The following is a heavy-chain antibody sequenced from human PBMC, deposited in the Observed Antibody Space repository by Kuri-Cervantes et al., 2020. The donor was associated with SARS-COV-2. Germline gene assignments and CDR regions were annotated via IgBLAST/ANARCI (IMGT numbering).Heavy chain of an antibody. Sequence: SETLSLTCSVSGDSISSSAYYWGWIRQPPGKGLEWIGNIYYSGSTHYNPPLKSRVTISVDTSKNQFSLKLSSVTAADTAVYYCARLGYDSSGYKDYYFDYWGQGTLVTVSS. CDR1: GDSISSSAYY. V-gene: IGHV4-39*01. D-gene: IGHD3-22*01. J-gene: IGHJ4*02. CDR3: ARLGYDSSGYKDYYFDY. CDR2: IYYSGST.